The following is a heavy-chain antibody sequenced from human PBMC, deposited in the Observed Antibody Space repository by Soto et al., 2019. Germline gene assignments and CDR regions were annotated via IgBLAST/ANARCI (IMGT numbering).Heavy chain of an antibody. J-gene: IGHJ5*02. CDR1: GCSISSSSYY. D-gene: IGHD6-19*01. Sequence: LQLQESGPGLVKPSETLSLTCTVSGCSISSSSYYWGWIRQPPGKGLEWIGSIYYSGSTYYNPSLKSRVTISVDTSKNQFALKLSSVTAADTAVYYCASMRLSIAVAAPRNWFDPWGQGTLVTVPS. V-gene: IGHV4-39*01. CDR3: ASMRLSIAVAAPRNWFDP. CDR2: IYYSGST.